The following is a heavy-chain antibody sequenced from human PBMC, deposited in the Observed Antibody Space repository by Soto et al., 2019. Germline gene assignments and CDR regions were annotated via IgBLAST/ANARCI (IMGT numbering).Heavy chain of an antibody. V-gene: IGHV3-49*04. J-gene: IGHJ6*02. D-gene: IGHD6-13*01. Sequence: PGGSLRLSCTASGFTFGDYAMSWVRQAPGKGLEWVGFIRSKAYGGTTEYAASVKGRFTISRDDSKSIAYLQMNSLKTEDTAVYYRTSSKQLDYYYYGMDVWGQGTTVTVSS. CDR1: GFTFGDYA. CDR2: IRSKAYGGTT. CDR3: TSSKQLDYYYYGMDV.